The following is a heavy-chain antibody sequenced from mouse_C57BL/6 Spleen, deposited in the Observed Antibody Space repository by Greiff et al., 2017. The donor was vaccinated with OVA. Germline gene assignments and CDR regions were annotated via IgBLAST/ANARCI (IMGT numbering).Heavy chain of an antibody. J-gene: IGHJ3*01. CDR2: ISSGSSTI. D-gene: IGHD4-1*01. Sequence: EVKLQESGGGLVKPGGSLKLSCAASGFTFSDYGMHWVRQAPEKGLEWVAYISSGSSTIYYADTVTGRFTLSRDNSTNTLFLQMTSMRSEETAMYYCARPNEAWFAYWGQGTLVTVSA. CDR3: ARPNEAWFAY. V-gene: IGHV5-17*01. CDR1: GFTFSDYG.